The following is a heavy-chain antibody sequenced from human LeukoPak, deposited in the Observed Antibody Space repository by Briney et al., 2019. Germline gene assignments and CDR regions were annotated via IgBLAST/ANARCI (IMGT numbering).Heavy chain of an antibody. CDR1: GFTFSSYW. CDR2: INSDGSST. D-gene: IGHD2-21*02. V-gene: IGHV3-74*01. J-gene: IGHJ4*02. Sequence: PGGSLRLSCAASGFTFSSYWMHWVRQAPGKGLVRVSRINSDGSSTSYADSVKGRFTISRDNAKNTLYLQMNSLRAEDTAVYYCARDGDGDYVDYWGQGTLVTVSS. CDR3: ARDGDGDYVDY.